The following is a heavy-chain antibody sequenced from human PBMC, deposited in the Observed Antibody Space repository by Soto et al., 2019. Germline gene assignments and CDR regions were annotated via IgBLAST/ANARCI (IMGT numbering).Heavy chain of an antibody. CDR3: ARAPYYYHSSGYWAY. CDR1: GFTFSSYS. D-gene: IGHD3-22*01. CDR2: ISSSSSYI. Sequence: EVQLVESGGGLVKPGGSLRLSCAASGFTFSSYSMNWVRQAPGKGLEWVSSISSSSSYIYYADSVKGRFTISRDNAKNSLYLQMNSLRAEDTAVYYCARAPYYYHSSGYWAYWGQGTLVTVSS. V-gene: IGHV3-21*01. J-gene: IGHJ4*02.